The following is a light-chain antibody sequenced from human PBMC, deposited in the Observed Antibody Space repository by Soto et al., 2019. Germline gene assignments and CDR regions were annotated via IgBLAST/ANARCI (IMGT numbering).Light chain of an antibody. CDR1: QSISGS. CDR3: QHYNSYLWT. V-gene: IGKV1-5*01. Sequence: DIQMTQSPSTLSASVVDRVTITCLASQSISGSLAWYQQKPGKAPELLIYDASSLQGGVPSRFSGSGSGTEFTLTISSLQPDDFATYYCQHYNSYLWTFGQGTKVDIK. CDR2: DAS. J-gene: IGKJ1*01.